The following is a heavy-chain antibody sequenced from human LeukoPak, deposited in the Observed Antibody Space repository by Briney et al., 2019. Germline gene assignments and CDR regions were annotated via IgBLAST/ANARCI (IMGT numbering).Heavy chain of an antibody. J-gene: IGHJ4*02. D-gene: IGHD2-21*01. CDR2: IYYSGST. Sequence: SETLSLTCTVSGGSISSYYWSWIRQPPGKGLEWIGYIYYSGSTNYNPSLKSRVTISVDTSKNQFSLKLSSVTAADTAVYYCATLGLLDSIVDYWGQGTLVTLSS. CDR3: ATLGLLDSIVDY. CDR1: GGSISSYY. V-gene: IGHV4-59*01.